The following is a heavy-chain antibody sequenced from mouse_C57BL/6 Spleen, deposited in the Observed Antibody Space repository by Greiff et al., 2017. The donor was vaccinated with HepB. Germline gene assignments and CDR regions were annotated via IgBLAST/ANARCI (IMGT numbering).Heavy chain of an antibody. D-gene: IGHD1-1*01. V-gene: IGHV1-53*01. CDR2: INPSNGGT. CDR3: GREYGSSYAWFAY. J-gene: IGHJ3*01. Sequence: VQLQQSGTELVKPGASVKLSCKASGYTFTSYWMHWVKQRPGQGLEWIGNINPSNGGTNYNEKFKSKATLTVDKSSSTASMQLSSLTSEDSAVYYCGREYGSSYAWFAYWGQGTLVTVSA. CDR1: GYTFTSYW.